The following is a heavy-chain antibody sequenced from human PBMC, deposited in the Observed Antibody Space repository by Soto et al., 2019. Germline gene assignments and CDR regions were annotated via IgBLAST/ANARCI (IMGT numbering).Heavy chain of an antibody. CDR2: ISYDGSNK. J-gene: IGHJ4*02. Sequence: GGSLRLSCAASGFTFSSYGMHWVRQAPGKGLEWVAVISYDGSNKYYADSVKGRFTISRDNSKNTLYLQMNSLRAEDTAVYYCAKESYYGSGSYRQYFDYWGQGTLVTVSS. D-gene: IGHD3-10*01. V-gene: IGHV3-30*18. CDR3: AKESYYGSGSYRQYFDY. CDR1: GFTFSSYG.